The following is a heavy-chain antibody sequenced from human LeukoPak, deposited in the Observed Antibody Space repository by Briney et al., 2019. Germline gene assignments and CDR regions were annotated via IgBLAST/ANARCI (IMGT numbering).Heavy chain of an antibody. CDR1: GLTFNIFW. D-gene: IGHD5-18*01. V-gene: IGHV3-74*01. CDR3: ATGHSYGYSY. Sequence: GGSLRLSCAASGLTFNIFWMHWVRQAPGEGLVWVSLIKGDGSSTTYMDSVRGRFIISRDNAKNTLYLQMNSLRTEDTAVYYCATGHSYGYSYWGQGTLVTVSP. J-gene: IGHJ4*02. CDR2: IKGDGSST.